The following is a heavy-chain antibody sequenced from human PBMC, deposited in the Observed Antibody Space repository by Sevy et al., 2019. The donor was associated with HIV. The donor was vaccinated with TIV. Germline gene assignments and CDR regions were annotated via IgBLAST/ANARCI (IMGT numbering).Heavy chain of an antibody. CDR2: ISGGGGNI. V-gene: IGHV3-23*01. J-gene: IGHJ4*02. CDR3: AIHLGAHVRGSYGFDY. D-gene: IGHD3-16*01. CDR1: GLTFSNYA. Sequence: GGSLRLSCAASGLTFSNYAMSWVRQAPGKGLEWISAISGGGGNIYNAASVQGRFTISRDNSKNTLYLQMNSLTDGDTAVYYCAIHLGAHVRGSYGFDYWGQGTLVTVSS.